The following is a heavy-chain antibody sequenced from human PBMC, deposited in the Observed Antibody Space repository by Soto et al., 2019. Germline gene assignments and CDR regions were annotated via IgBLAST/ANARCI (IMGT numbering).Heavy chain of an antibody. V-gene: IGHV3-53*01. CDR1: GFIAGSNY. J-gene: IGHJ3*02. CDR2: IYSDIST. D-gene: IGHD1-26*01. CDR3: ARVVEGRSLDAFDM. Sequence: PGGSLRLSCAPSGFIAGSNYMSWVRQAPGRGLEWVSLIYSDISTHYADSVKGRFTISRDSSKNTLYLQMNSLRVEDTAVYYCARVVEGRSLDAFDMSGQATMVTV.